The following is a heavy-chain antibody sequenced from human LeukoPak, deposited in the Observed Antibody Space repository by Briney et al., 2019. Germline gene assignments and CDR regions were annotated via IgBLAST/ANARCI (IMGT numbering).Heavy chain of an antibody. CDR3: ARDDVSHAFARYSNYVDY. V-gene: IGHV1-2*02. D-gene: IGHD4-11*01. CDR2: INPNSGGT. J-gene: IGHJ4*02. Sequence: ASVKVSCTASGYTFTGYYMHWVRQAPGQGLEWMGWINPNSGGTNYAQKFQGRVTMTRDTSISTAYMELSRLRSDDTAVYYCARDDVSHAFARYSNYVDYWGQGTLVTVSS. CDR1: GYTFTGYY.